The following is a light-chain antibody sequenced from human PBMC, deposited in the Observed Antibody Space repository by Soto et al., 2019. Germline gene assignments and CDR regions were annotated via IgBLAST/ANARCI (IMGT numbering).Light chain of an antibody. CDR1: QSVSSN. J-gene: IGKJ5*01. CDR3: QQANSFPLT. CDR2: GAS. V-gene: IGKV3-15*01. Sequence: EIVMTQSPATLSLSPGERATLSFRASQSVSSNLAWYQQKPGQAPRLLIYGASTRATGIPARFSGSGSGTEFTLTISSLQSEDFATYYCQQANSFPLTFGQGTRLEIK.